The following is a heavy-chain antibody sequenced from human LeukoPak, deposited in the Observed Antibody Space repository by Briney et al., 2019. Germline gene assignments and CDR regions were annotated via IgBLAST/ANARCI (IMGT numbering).Heavy chain of an antibody. J-gene: IGHJ4*02. CDR3: ARAPLRQLKGSGDFDY. V-gene: IGHV3-30*03. Sequence: PGGSLRLSCAASGFTFSSYGMHWVRQAPGKGLEWVAVISYDGSNKYYADSVKGRFTISRDNSKNTLYLQMNSLRAEDTAVYYCARAPLRQLKGSGDFDYWGQGTLVTVSS. D-gene: IGHD2-2*01. CDR2: ISYDGSNK. CDR1: GFTFSSYG.